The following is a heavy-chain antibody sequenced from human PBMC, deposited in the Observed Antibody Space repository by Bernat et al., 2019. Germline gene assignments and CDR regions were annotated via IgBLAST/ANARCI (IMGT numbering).Heavy chain of an antibody. CDR3: ARGTKILGAIFDY. Sequence: QVQLVESGGGLVKPGGSLRLSCAASGFTFSDYYMSWIRQAPGKGLEWVSYISDSSDYTDYADSVKGRFIISSDNAKNSLYLQMNSLRAEDTAVYYCARGTKILGAIFDYWGQGTLVTVSS. D-gene: IGHD1-26*01. J-gene: IGHJ4*02. CDR2: ISDSSDYT. V-gene: IGHV3-11*06. CDR1: GFTFSDYY.